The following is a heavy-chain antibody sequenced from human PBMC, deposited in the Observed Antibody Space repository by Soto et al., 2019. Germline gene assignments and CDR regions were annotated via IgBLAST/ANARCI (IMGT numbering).Heavy chain of an antibody. CDR2: IRSRANNYAT. V-gene: IGHV3-73*01. D-gene: IGHD2-21*01. J-gene: IGHJ4*02. CDR3: TRYSRTQLQIFDY. Sequence: GGSLRLSCAASGFTFSASAMHWVRQASGKGLEWVGRIRSRANNYATTYSASVKGRFTISRDDSKNTVYLQMSSLKTEDTALYFCTRYSRTQLQIFDYWGPGTLVTVSS. CDR1: GFTFSASA.